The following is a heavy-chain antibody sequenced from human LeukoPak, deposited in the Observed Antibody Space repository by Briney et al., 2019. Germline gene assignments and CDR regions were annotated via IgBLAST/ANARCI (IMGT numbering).Heavy chain of an antibody. J-gene: IGHJ5*02. CDR1: GFTFNYG. CDR3: ARVAKSGYSYGQLQGWFDP. D-gene: IGHD5-18*01. Sequence: PGGSLRLSCAASGFTFNYGMHWVRQAPGKGLEWVAFIRYDGTNTYYAESVKGRFTISRDNSKNMLYLQMNSLRPEDTAVYYCARVAKSGYSYGQLQGWFDPWGQGTLVTVSS. V-gene: IGHV3-30*02. CDR2: IRYDGTNT.